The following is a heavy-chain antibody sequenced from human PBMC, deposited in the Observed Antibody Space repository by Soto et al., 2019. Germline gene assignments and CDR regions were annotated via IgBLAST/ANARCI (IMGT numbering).Heavy chain of an antibody. D-gene: IGHD3-16*01. V-gene: IGHV1-18*01. CDR3: ARGIYGDY. CDR1: GYIFTTYG. CDR2: ISAHNGKT. J-gene: IGHJ4*02. Sequence: QVHLVQSGAEVKKPGASVKVSCKASGYIFTTYGITWVRQAPGQGLEWMGWISAHNGKTNYAQKLQGRVTVTRDTSTITAYMALSTPRYDYAGVYYCARGIYGDYWGQGALVTVSS.